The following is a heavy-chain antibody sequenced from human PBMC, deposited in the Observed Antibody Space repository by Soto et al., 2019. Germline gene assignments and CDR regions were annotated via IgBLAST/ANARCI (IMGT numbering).Heavy chain of an antibody. J-gene: IGHJ5*02. CDR2: INPSGGST. V-gene: IGHV1-46*01. CDR1: GGTFSSYA. CDR3: ASTPVRFLGPWFDP. Sequence: ASVKVSCKASGGTFSSYAISWVRQAPGQGLEWMGIINPSGGSTSYAQKFQGRVTMTRDTSTSTVYMELSSLRSEDTAVYYCASTPVRFLGPWFDPWGQGTLVTVSS. D-gene: IGHD3-3*01.